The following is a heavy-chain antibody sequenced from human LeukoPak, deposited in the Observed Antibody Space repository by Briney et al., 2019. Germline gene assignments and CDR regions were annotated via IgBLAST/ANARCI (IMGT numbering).Heavy chain of an antibody. V-gene: IGHV4-38-2*01. D-gene: IGHD5-12*01. J-gene: IGHJ4*02. CDR3: ARTGYSGCVSDFDY. CDR1: GYSISSGYY. CDR2: IYHSGST. Sequence: SETLSLTCAVSGYSISSGYYWGWIRQPPGKGLEWIGSIYHSGSTYYNPSLKSRVTISVDTSKNQFSLKLSSVTAADTAVYYCARTGYSGCVSDFDYWGQGTLVTVSS.